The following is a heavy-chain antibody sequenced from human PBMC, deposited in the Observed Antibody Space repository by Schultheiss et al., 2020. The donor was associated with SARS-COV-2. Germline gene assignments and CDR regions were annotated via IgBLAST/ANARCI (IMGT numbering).Heavy chain of an antibody. CDR3: ARDNTYYGPMDV. V-gene: IGHV4-34*01. J-gene: IGHJ6*02. CDR2: INHSGSA. D-gene: IGHD3-10*01. Sequence: SQTLSLTCAVYGGSFSDYYWNWIRQAPGKGLEWIGEINHSGSANHNPSLKSRVTISVDTSRNQFSLKVNSATAADTAVYYCARDNTYYGPMDVWGQGTTVTVSS. CDR1: GGSFSDYY.